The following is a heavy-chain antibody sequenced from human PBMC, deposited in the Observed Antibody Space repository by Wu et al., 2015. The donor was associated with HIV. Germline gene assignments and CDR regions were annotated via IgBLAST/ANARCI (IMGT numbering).Heavy chain of an antibody. V-gene: IGHV1-69*12. D-gene: IGHD2-2*01. CDR2: IIPIFGTA. J-gene: IGHJ6*03. Sequence: QVQLVQSGAEVKKPGSSMKVSCKASGGTFNSYVISWVRQAPGQGLEWMGGIIPIFGTANFAQKFQGRLTIAADESTSTVYMELSSLRSEDTAVYYCALRGGEGCSSTRVLRYYYYYMDVWGKGTTVTVSS. CDR1: GGTFNSYV. CDR3: ALRGGEGCSSTRVLRYYYYYMDV.